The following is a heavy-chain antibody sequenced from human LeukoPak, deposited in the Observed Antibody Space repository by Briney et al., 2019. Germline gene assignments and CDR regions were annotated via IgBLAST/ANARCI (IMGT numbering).Heavy chain of an antibody. Sequence: AGGSLRLSCAASGFTFSTYWMHWVRQAPGKGLVWVSRISTDGSSTNYADSVKGRFTISRDNAKNTLYLQMNSLRAEDTAVYYCARDQATSNVLGPWGQGTLVTVSS. D-gene: IGHD5-24*01. V-gene: IGHV3-74*01. CDR2: ISTDGSST. CDR3: ARDQATSNVLGP. J-gene: IGHJ5*02. CDR1: GFTFSTYW.